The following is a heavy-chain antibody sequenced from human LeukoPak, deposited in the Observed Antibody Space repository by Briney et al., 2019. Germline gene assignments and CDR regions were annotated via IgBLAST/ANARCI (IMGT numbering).Heavy chain of an antibody. V-gene: IGHV3-23*01. CDR3: AKEFADGGSSTDAFDI. J-gene: IGHJ3*02. CDR2: ISGSGGST. Sequence: PGGSLRLSCAASGFTFSSYAMSWVRQAPGEGLEWVSAISGSGGSTYYADSVKGRFTISRDNSKNTLYLQMNSLRAEDTAVYYCAKEFADGGSSTDAFDIWGQGTMVTVSS. CDR1: GFTFSSYA. D-gene: IGHD4-23*01.